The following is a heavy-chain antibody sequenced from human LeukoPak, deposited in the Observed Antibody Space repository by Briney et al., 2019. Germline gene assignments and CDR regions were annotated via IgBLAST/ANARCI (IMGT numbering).Heavy chain of an antibody. D-gene: IGHD3-10*01. CDR2: INPNSGGT. CDR3: ARAVREKQYNWFDP. Sequence: ASVKVSCKASGYTFTGYYMHWVRQAPGQGLEWMGWINPNSGGTNYVQKFQGWVTMTRDTSISTAYMELSRLRSDDTAVYYCARAVREKQYNWFDPWGQGTLVTVSS. J-gene: IGHJ5*02. CDR1: GYTFTGYY. V-gene: IGHV1-2*04.